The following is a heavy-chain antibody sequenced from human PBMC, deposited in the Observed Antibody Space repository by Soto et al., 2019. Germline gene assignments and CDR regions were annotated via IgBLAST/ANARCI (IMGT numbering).Heavy chain of an antibody. CDR2: IRNQAFRYTT. J-gene: IGHJ6*02. CDR3: TAALRFNGMDV. CDR1: GFVFSDHY. D-gene: IGHD2-2*02. V-gene: IGHV3-72*01. Sequence: GGSLRLSCAASGFVFSDHYMDWVRQAPEKGLEWVGRIRNQAFRYTTEYAASVRGRFTISRDESTNSLFLQMNSLKTDDTALYYCTAALRFNGMDVWGQGTTVTVSS.